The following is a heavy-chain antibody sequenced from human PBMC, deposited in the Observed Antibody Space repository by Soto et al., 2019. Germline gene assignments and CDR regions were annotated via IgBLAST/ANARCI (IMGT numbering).Heavy chain of an antibody. Sequence: QVQLVQSGAEVKKPGASVKVSCKASGYTFTSYGISWVRQAPGQGLEWMGWTSAYNGNTNYAQKLQGRVTMTTDTSMSTAYMELRSLRSDDTAVYYCARRQWLVGGYYYGMDVWGQGTTVTVSS. D-gene: IGHD6-19*01. J-gene: IGHJ6*02. CDR1: GYTFTSYG. V-gene: IGHV1-18*01. CDR2: TSAYNGNT. CDR3: ARRQWLVGGYYYGMDV.